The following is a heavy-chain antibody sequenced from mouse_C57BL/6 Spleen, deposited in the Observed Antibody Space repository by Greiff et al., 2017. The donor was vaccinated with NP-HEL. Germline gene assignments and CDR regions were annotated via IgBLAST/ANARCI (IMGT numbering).Heavy chain of an antibody. D-gene: IGHD2-5*01. CDR1: GFSLTSYG. V-gene: IGHV2-2*01. Sequence: VMLVESGPGLVQPSQSLSITCTVSGFSLTSYGVHWVRQSPGKGLEWLGVIWSGGSTDYNAAFISRLSISKDNSKSQVFFKMNSLQADDTAIYYCARNSHSNYFDYWGQGTTLTVSS. CDR2: IWSGGST. J-gene: IGHJ2*01. CDR3: ARNSHSNYFDY.